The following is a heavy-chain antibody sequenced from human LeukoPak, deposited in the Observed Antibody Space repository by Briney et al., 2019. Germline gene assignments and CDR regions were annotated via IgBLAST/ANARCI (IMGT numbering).Heavy chain of an antibody. CDR2: INPSGGST. V-gene: IGHV1-46*01. Sequence: ASVKVSCKASGYTFTGYYMHWVRQAPGQGLEWMGIINPSGGSTSYAQKFQGRVTMTRDTSTSTVYMELSSLRSEDTAVYYCARGAAGDGYNQWVFDYWGQGTLVTVSS. J-gene: IGHJ4*02. D-gene: IGHD5-24*01. CDR1: GYTFTGYY. CDR3: ARGAAGDGYNQWVFDY.